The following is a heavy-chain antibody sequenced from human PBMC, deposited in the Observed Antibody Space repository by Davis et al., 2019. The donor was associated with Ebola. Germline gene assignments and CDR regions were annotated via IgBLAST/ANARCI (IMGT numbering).Heavy chain of an antibody. CDR1: GFTFSTYY. CDR2: IPHVGSEK. CDR3: ARDWAGLDV. V-gene: IGHV3-7*01. Sequence: GGSLRLSCAASGFTFSTYYITWVRQAPGKGLEWVATIPHVGSEKYYVDSVYGRFTSSRDNAKNSVYLRMNSLRAEDTAVYYCARDWAGLDVWGKGTTVTVSS. D-gene: IGHD3-16*01. J-gene: IGHJ6*04.